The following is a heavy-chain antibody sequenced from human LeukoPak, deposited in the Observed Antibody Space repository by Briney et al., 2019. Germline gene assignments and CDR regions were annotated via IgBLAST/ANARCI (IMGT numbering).Heavy chain of an antibody. CDR3: ASMPPLNRYSGSYWAFDI. D-gene: IGHD1-26*01. CDR1: GGSISSYY. J-gene: IGHJ3*02. CDR2: IYYSGST. Sequence: SETLSLTCTVSGGSISSYYWSWIRQSPGKGLEWIGYIYYSGSTNYNPSLKSRVTISVDTSKNQFSLKLSSVTAADTAVYYCASMPPLNRYSGSYWAFDIWGQGTMVTVSS. V-gene: IGHV4-59*08.